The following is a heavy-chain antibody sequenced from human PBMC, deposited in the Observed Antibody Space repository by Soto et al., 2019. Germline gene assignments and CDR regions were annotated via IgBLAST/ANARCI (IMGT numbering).Heavy chain of an antibody. CDR3: ARDSFGLDY. D-gene: IGHD3-16*01. CDR2: ILYDGINK. V-gene: IGHV3-30-3*01. J-gene: IGHJ4*02. Sequence: GGSLRLSCAASGFTFSTYAMHWVRQAPGKGLEWVAVILYDGINKYYADSVKGRFTISRDNSKNTLYLQMNSLRAEDTAVYYCARDSFGLDYWGQGTLVTVSS. CDR1: GFTFSTYA.